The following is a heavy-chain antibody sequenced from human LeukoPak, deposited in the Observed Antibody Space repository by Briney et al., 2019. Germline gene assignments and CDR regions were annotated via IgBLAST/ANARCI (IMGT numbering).Heavy chain of an antibody. CDR3: ARDRYYYDSPDSFAV. D-gene: IGHD3-22*01. CDR2: ISAYKSST. V-gene: IGHV1-18*01. Sequence: ASVKVSCKASGYTFTSFGISWVRQAPGQGLEWMGWISAYKSSTHYPQKLQGRVTMTTDASTSTAYMELRSLRSDDTAVYYCARDRYYYDSPDSFAVWGQGTMVTVSS. CDR1: GYTFTSFG. J-gene: IGHJ3*01.